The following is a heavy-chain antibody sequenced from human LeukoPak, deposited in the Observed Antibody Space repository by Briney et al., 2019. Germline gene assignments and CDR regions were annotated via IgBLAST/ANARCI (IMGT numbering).Heavy chain of an antibody. Sequence: PGGSLGLSCAASGFTFSSYSMNWVRQAPGKGLEWVSYISSSSSTIYYADSVKGRFTISRDNAKNSLYLQMNSLRDEDTAVYYCARDAKCSGGSCYFPWYYYGMDVWGQGTTVTVSS. V-gene: IGHV3-48*02. CDR3: ARDAKCSGGSCYFPWYYYGMDV. D-gene: IGHD2-15*01. J-gene: IGHJ6*02. CDR1: GFTFSSYS. CDR2: ISSSSSTI.